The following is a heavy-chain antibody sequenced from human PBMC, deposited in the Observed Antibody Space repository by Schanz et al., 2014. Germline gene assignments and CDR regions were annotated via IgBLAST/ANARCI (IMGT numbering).Heavy chain of an antibody. J-gene: IGHJ6*03. Sequence: EVQVVESGGGLVQPGGSLRLSCTASGFNSDDYAMHWVRQAPGKGLEWVSNIPWNGAAIGYAGSVRGRFTISRDSAKSSLYLQMNSLRPEDTALYYCAKGSRSGSKVMDVWGKGTTXTVSS. CDR1: GFNSDDYA. CDR2: IPWNGAAI. D-gene: IGHD3-10*01. CDR3: AKGSRSGSKVMDV. V-gene: IGHV3-9*02.